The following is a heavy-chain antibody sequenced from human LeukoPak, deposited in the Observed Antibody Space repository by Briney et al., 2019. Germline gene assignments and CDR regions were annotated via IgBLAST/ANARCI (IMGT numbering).Heavy chain of an antibody. V-gene: IGHV3-30*02. Sequence: PGGSLRLSCAASGFTFSSYGMHWVRQAPGKGLEWVAFIRYDGSNKYHADSVKGRFTISRDNSKNTMYLQMNSLRDEDTAVYYCAKDLNYYGSGSYYNWGQGTLVTVSS. D-gene: IGHD3-10*01. J-gene: IGHJ4*02. CDR3: AKDLNYYGSGSYYN. CDR2: IRYDGSNK. CDR1: GFTFSSYG.